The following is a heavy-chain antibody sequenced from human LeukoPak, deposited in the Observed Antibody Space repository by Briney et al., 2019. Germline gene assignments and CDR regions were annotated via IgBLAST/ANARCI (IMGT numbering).Heavy chain of an antibody. V-gene: IGHV3-33*06. CDR3: AKQDSSSLPVDY. J-gene: IGHJ4*02. CDR2: IWYDGSNK. D-gene: IGHD6-13*01. CDR1: GFTFSSYG. Sequence: GGSLRLSCAASGFTFSSYGMNWVRQAPGKGLEWVAIIWYDGSNKYYADSVKGRFTISRDNSKNTLYLQMNSLRAEDTAVYYCAKQDSSSLPVDYWGQGTLVTVSS.